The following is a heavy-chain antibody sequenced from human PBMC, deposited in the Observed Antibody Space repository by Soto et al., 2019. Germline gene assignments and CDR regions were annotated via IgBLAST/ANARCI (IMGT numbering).Heavy chain of an antibody. CDR3: ARNVSPELNFKY. V-gene: IGHV4-4*02. J-gene: IGHJ4*02. CDR2: IFHSGST. CDR1: GGSISDNNW. Sequence: PSETLSLTCAVSGGSISDNNWWSWVRQPPGKGLEWIGEIFHSGSTNYNPSLRSRVTMSMDKSKNQFSLTLSSVTAADTAVYYCARNVSPELNFKYWSQGMLVTVSS. D-gene: IGHD1-26*01.